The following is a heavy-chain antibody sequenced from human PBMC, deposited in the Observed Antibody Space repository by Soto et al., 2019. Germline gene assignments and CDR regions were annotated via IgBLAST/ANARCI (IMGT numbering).Heavy chain of an antibody. J-gene: IGHJ3*02. V-gene: IGHV3-30-3*01. D-gene: IGHD1-26*01. CDR1: GFPFSEYA. CDR2: ISYDDGNVR. Sequence: QEQLVESGGGVVQPGRSLRLSCVASGFPFSEYAMHWVRQAPGKGLEWVAVISYDDGNVRYYADSVQGRFTGSRDNSKTTLFLQMDSLISEDTAVYYCARDQGGAYFPHDGFDMWGQGTVVTVSS. CDR3: ARDQGGAYFPHDGFDM.